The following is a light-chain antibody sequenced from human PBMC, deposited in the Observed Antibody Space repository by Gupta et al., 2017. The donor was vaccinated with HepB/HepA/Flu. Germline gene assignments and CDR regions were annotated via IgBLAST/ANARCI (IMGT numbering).Light chain of an antibody. CDR1: SSDIGAYNF. J-gene: IGLJ3*02. CDR3: SSYTKTNTGV. CDR2: DVS. Sequence: QSALTQPASVSGSPGQSITISCTGTSSDIGAYNFVSWYQQPPGKAPKLIIYDVSNRPSGVSDRFSGSKSGNTASLIISGLQTEDEADYYCSSYTKTNTGVFGGGTKLTVL. V-gene: IGLV2-14*01.